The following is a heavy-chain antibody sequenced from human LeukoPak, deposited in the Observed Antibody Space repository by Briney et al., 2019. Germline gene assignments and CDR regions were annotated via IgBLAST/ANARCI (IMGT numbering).Heavy chain of an antibody. CDR1: GFTFDDYA. CDR2: ISWNSGSI. J-gene: IGHJ6*02. CDR3: AKERYYYYGMDV. V-gene: IGHV3-9*01. Sequence: PGGSLRLSCAASGFTFDDYAMHWVRQAPGKGLEWVSGISWNSGSIGYADSVKGRFTISRDNAKNSLYLQMNSLRAEDTALYYCAKERYYYYGMDVWGQGTTVTVSS.